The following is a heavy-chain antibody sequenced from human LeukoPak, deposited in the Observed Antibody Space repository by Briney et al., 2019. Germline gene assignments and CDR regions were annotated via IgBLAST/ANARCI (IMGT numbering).Heavy chain of an antibody. CDR2: IYTSGST. Sequence: SETLSLTCTVSGGSISSYYWSWIRQPAGKGLEWIGRIYTSGSTNYNPSLKSRVTMSVDTSKNQFSLKLSSVTAADTAVYYCARRSVVPAAIFGYYYYMDVWGKGTTVTVSS. V-gene: IGHV4-4*07. CDR1: GGSISSYY. D-gene: IGHD2-2*02. J-gene: IGHJ6*03. CDR3: ARRSVVPAAIFGYYYYMDV.